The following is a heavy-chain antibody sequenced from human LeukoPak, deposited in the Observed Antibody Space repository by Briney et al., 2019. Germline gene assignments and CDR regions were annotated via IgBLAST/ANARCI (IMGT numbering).Heavy chain of an antibody. CDR2: IYYSGST. Sequence: SETLSLTCTVSGGSISSGDYYWSWIRQPPGKRLEWIGYIYYSGSTYYNPSLKSRVTISVDTSKNQFSLKLSSVTAAVTAVYYCARGRYCSSTSCYIPHDAFDIWGQGTMVTVSS. D-gene: IGHD2-2*02. J-gene: IGHJ3*02. CDR3: ARGRYCSSTSCYIPHDAFDI. V-gene: IGHV4-30-4*08. CDR1: GGSISSGDYY.